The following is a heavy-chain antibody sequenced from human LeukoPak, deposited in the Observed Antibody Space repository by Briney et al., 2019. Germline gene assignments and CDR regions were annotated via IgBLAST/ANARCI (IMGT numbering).Heavy chain of an antibody. D-gene: IGHD1-1*01. CDR3: ARAYNWGYDY. CDR1: GYTFTGYY. Sequence: ASVKVSCKASGYTFTGYYIHWVRQAPGQGFEWMGWINPNSGDTSYEQKFQGRVTMTRDTSISTAYMELSRLRFDDTAVYYCARAYNWGYDYWGQGTLVTVSS. V-gene: IGHV1-2*02. J-gene: IGHJ4*02. CDR2: INPNSGDT.